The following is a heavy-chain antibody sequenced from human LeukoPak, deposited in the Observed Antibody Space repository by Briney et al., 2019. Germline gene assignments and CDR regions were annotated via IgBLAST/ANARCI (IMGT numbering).Heavy chain of an antibody. CDR3: ARTRPNYDLIYYFDY. V-gene: IGHV4-31*03. D-gene: IGHD3-3*01. J-gene: IGHJ4*02. CDR1: GDSISSGGHY. CDR2: IYYSGST. Sequence: SETLSLTCTVSGDSISSGGHYWSWIRQHPGKGLEWIGYIYYSGSTYYNPSLKSRVTISVDTSKNQFSLKLSSVTAADTAVHYCARTRPNYDLIYYFDYWGQGTLVTVSS.